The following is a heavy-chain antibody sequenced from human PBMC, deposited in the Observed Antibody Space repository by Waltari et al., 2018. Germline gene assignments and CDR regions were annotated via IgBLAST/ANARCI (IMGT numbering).Heavy chain of an antibody. CDR2: IYYSGST. CDR3: ARDQRYSSSSYYYYGMDV. J-gene: IGHJ6*02. CDR1: GGSISSYY. V-gene: IGHV4-59*01. D-gene: IGHD6-13*01. Sequence: QVQLQESGPGLVKPSETLSLTCTVSGGSISSYYWSWIRQPPGKGLEWIGYIYYSGSTNYHPSLKIRVTISVDTSKNQFSLKLSAVTAADTAVYYCARDQRYSSSSYYYYGMDVWGQGTTVTVSS.